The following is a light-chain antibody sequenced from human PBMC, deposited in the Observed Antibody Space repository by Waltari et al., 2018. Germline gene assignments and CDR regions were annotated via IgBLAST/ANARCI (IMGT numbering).Light chain of an antibody. CDR2: LGS. CDR1: QSLLHSNGYNY. V-gene: IGKV2-28*01. CDR3: MQSLQTLWT. Sequence: DIVVTQSPLSLPVTPGEPASLSCRCSQSLLHSNGYNYLDWYLQKPGQSLPLLSYLGSNRASGVPDRFSGSGSGTDFTLKISRVEAEDVGVYYCMQSLQTLWTFGQGTKVEIK. J-gene: IGKJ1*01.